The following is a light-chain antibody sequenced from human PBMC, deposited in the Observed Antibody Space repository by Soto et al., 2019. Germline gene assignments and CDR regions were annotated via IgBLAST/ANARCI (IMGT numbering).Light chain of an antibody. Sequence: QSALTQPASVSGSPGQSITISCTGTSSDVGGYNYVSWYQQHPGKAPNLMIYDVSNRPSGVSNRFSGCKSANTASLTISGLQAEDEADYYCSSYTGSSTYVVFGGGTELTVL. J-gene: IGLJ2*01. CDR2: DVS. CDR1: SSDVGGYNY. CDR3: SSYTGSSTYVV. V-gene: IGLV2-14*01.